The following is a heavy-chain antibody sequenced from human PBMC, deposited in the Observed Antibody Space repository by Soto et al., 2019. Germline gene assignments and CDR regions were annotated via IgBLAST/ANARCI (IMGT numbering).Heavy chain of an antibody. D-gene: IGHD6-19*01. J-gene: IGHJ4*02. CDR2: ISYDGSNK. CDR3: AREMSSGWYNTPFDY. V-gene: IGHV3-30-3*01. Sequence: QVQLVESGGGVVQPGRSLRLSCAASGFTLSSYAMHWVRQAPGKGLEWVAVISYDGSNKYYADSVKGRFTISRDNSKNTLYLQMNSLRAEDTAVYYCAREMSSGWYNTPFDYWGQGTLVTVSS. CDR1: GFTLSSYA.